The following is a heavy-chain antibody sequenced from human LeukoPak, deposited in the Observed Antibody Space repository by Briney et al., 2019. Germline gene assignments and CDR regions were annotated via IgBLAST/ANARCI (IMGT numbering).Heavy chain of an antibody. V-gene: IGHV4-39*01. J-gene: IGHJ4*02. CDR2: IYYSGST. D-gene: IGHD3-10*01. CDR1: GGSISSSSYY. CDR3: ARLPGDIDGD. Sequence: PSETLSLTCTVSGGSISSSSYYWGWIRQPPGKGLEWIGSIYYSGSTYYNPSLKSRVTISVDTSENQFSLKLSSVTAADTAVYYCARLPGDIDGDWGQGTLVTVSS.